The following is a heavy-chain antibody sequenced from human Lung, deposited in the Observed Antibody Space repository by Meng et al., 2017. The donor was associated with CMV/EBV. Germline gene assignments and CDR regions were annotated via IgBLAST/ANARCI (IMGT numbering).Heavy chain of an antibody. CDR3: ASLGYCSSTSCPFYYYGMDV. J-gene: IGHJ6*02. V-gene: IGHV1-69*10. CDR2: IIPILGIA. Sequence: SVKVSCKASGGTFSSYAISWVRQAPGQGLEWMGGIIPILGIANYAQKIQGRVTITADKSTSTAYMELSSLRSEDTAVYYCASLGYCSSTSCPFYYYGMDVWGQGXTVTVSS. D-gene: IGHD2-2*01. CDR1: GGTFSSYA.